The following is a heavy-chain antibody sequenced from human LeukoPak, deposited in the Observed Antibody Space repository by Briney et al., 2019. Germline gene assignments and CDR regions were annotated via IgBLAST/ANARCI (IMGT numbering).Heavy chain of an antibody. V-gene: IGHV4-31*03. CDR2: IYYSGST. Sequence: SETLSLTCTVSGGSISSGGYYWSWIRQHPGKGLEWIGYIYYSGSTYYNPSLKSRVIISVDTSKNQFSLKLSSVTAADTAVYCCARVSSGYEYFDYWGQGTLVTVSS. D-gene: IGHD5-12*01. J-gene: IGHJ4*02. CDR3: ARVSSGYEYFDY. CDR1: GGSISSGGYY.